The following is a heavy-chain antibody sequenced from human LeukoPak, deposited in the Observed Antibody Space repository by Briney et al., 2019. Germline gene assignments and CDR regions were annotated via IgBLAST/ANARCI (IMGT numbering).Heavy chain of an antibody. D-gene: IGHD3-16*01. CDR3: ATFSTVNVIVGGVFDY. J-gene: IGHJ4*02. V-gene: IGHV3-74*01. Sequence: GGSLRLSCAASGFTFSSYWMHWVRQAPGKGLVWVSYINTDGSGTSYADSVKGRFTISRDNAKNTLYLQMNSLRAEDTAVYYCATFSTVNVIVGGVFDYWGQGTLVTVSS. CDR2: INTDGSGT. CDR1: GFTFSSYW.